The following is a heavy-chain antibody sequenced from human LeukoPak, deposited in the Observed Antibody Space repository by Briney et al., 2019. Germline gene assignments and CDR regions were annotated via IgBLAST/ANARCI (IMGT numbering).Heavy chain of an antibody. J-gene: IGHJ4*02. CDR3: ARDAYCGGDCYFDY. V-gene: IGHV3-30*03. CDR2: ISYDGSNK. Sequence: HPGGSLRLSCAASGFTFSSYGMHWVRQAPGKGLEWVAVISYDGSNKYYADSVKGRFTISRDNSKNTLYLQMNSLRAEDTAVYYCARDAYCGGDCYFDYWGQGTLVTVSS. D-gene: IGHD2-21*02. CDR1: GFTFSSYG.